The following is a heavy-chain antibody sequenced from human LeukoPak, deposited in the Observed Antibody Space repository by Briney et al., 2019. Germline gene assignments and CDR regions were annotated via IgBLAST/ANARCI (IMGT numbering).Heavy chain of an antibody. CDR1: GGSVTSGTYY. V-gene: IGHV4-61*01. CDR3: ARAGGSYYDH. Sequence: SETLSLTCTVSGGSVTSGTYYWTWIRQPPGKGLEWIGYINYSGSTNYHPSLKSRVTISEDTSKNQFNLKLKSVTAAGTAVYYCARAGGSYYDHWGQGTLVTVSS. D-gene: IGHD1-26*01. J-gene: IGHJ4*02. CDR2: INYSGST.